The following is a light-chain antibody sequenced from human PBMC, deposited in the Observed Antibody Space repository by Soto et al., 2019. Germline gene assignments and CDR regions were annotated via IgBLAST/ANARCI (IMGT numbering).Light chain of an antibody. CDR1: QSVSNW. J-gene: IGKJ1*01. V-gene: IGKV1-5*03. Sequence: DIQMTQSPSTLSASVGDRVTISCRASQSVSNWLAWYQQKPGKAPKLLIYKASSLESGVPSRLSGSGSGTEFTLTISSLQHDDFATYYCQQYNYYWTFGQGTKVEIK. CDR2: KAS. CDR3: QQYNYYWT.